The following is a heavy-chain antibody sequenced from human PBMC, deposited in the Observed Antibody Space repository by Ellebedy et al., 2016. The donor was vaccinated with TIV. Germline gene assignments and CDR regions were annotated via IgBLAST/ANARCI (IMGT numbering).Heavy chain of an antibody. J-gene: IGHJ4*02. CDR2: ISDTSI. V-gene: IGHV3-21*01. Sequence: GESLKISCAASGFVFSSYTMNWVRQAPGKGLEWVSFISDTSIYYADAVEGRFTISRDNAKNSLYLQMNSLSAEDTAVYYCARGGGCFGDSCYYADFWGQGTLVTVSS. CDR1: GFVFSSYT. CDR3: ARGGGCFGDSCYYADF. D-gene: IGHD2-21*01.